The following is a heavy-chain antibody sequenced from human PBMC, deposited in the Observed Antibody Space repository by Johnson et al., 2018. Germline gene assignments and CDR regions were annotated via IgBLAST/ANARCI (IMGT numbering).Heavy chain of an antibody. Sequence: VQLVQSGGSVVRPGGSLRLSCAASGFTFEDYGMSWVRQAPGKGLEWVSGIHWNDGSNGYVDSVKGRFTVSRDNVKNTLYLRMNSRRAEDTALYYCAKDWFNYYYSGMDVWRQGTTVTVSS. CDR1: GFTFEDYG. V-gene: IGHV3-20*04. D-gene: IGHD3-10*01. CDR3: AKDWFNYYYSGMDV. CDR2: IHWNDGSN. J-gene: IGHJ6*02.